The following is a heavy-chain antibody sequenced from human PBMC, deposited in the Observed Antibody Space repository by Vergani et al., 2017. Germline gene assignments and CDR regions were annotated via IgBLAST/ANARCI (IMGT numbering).Heavy chain of an antibody. Sequence: EVQLLESGGDLVQPGGSLRLSCAASGFTFNHYAMNWVRQAPGKGLEWVSGFSGSGGSTYYAGSVKGRFTISRDSSKNTLYLQMNRLSAGDTAVYYCAKANPRNSGYDYLYYYHAMDVWGQGPTVTVSS. CDR3: AKANPRNSGYDYLYYYHAMDV. CDR1: GFTFNHYA. CDR2: FSGSGGST. V-gene: IGHV3-23*01. J-gene: IGHJ6*02. D-gene: IGHD5-12*01.